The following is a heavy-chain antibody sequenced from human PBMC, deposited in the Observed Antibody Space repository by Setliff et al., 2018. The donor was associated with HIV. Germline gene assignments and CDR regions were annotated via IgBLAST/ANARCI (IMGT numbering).Heavy chain of an antibody. CDR2: ITADGSSA. D-gene: IGHD3-22*01. CDR1: GFTFSDYW. CDR3: ARDTEMITTTDAFDI. Sequence: SLRLFCAASGFTFSDYWMHWVRQAPGKGLVWVSRITADGSSARYADSVNGRFIISRDNAKNTMYLEMNSLRAEDTAVYYCARDTEMITTTDAFDIWGQGTMVTVSS. J-gene: IGHJ3*02. V-gene: IGHV3-74*01.